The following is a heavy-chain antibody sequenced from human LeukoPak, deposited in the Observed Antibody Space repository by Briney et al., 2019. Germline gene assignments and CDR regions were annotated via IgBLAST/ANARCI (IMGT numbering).Heavy chain of an antibody. CDR1: GGSISSGSYY. V-gene: IGHV4-61*02. Sequence: SQTLSLTCTVSGGSISSGSYYWSWIRQPAGKGLEWIGRIYTSGSTNYNPSFKSRVTISVDTSKNQFSLKLSSVTAADTAVYYCARRVAAAGSFSLVYYYYMDVWGKGTTVTVSS. CDR2: IYTSGST. CDR3: ARRVAAAGSFSLVYYYYMDV. J-gene: IGHJ6*03. D-gene: IGHD6-13*01.